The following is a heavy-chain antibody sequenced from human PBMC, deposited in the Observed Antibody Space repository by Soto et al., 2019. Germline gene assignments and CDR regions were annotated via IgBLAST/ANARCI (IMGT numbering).Heavy chain of an antibody. D-gene: IGHD1-26*01. V-gene: IGHV5-51*01. J-gene: IGHJ5*02. CDR2: IYPGDSDT. CDR3: ARRPIGIVRATHVGAFDT. Sequence: PGESLKISCKGSGYSFTSYWIGWVRQMPGKGLEWMGIIYPGDSDTRYSPSFQGQVTISADKSISTAYLQWSSLKASDTAMYYCARRPIGIVRATHVGAFDTWGQGTLVTVSS. CDR1: GYSFTSYW.